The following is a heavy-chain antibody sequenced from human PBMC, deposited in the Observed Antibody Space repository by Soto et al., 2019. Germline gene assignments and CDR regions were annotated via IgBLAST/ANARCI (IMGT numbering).Heavy chain of an antibody. Sequence: GGSLRLSCEVSGSTFSIYAMTWVRQAPGEGLEWVSSISGSGGTTYYADSVKGRFTISRDNSQNTLYLQMHSLRAEDTAVYYCAKDLLMITFGGVIAHFDYWGQGALVTVSS. CDR2: ISGSGGTT. J-gene: IGHJ4*02. CDR1: GSTFSIYA. CDR3: AKDLLMITFGGVIAHFDY. D-gene: IGHD3-16*02. V-gene: IGHV3-23*01.